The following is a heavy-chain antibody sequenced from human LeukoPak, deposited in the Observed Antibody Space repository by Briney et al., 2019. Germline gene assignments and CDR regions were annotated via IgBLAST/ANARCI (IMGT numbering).Heavy chain of an antibody. Sequence: SETLSLTCTVSGGSISSYYWSWIRQPAGKGLEWIGRIYTSGSTNYNPSLKSRVTMSVDTSKNQFSLKLSSVTAADTAVYYCARDLRYYGSGSYTYYYYYYMDVWGKGTTVTVSS. CDR2: IYTSGST. CDR3: ARDLRYYGSGSYTYYYYYYMDV. D-gene: IGHD3-10*01. V-gene: IGHV4-4*07. CDR1: GGSISSYY. J-gene: IGHJ6*03.